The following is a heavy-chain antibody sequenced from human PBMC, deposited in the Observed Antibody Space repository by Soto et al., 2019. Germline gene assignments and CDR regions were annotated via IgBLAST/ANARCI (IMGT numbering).Heavy chain of an antibody. D-gene: IGHD4-17*01. CDR1: GGSISSGGYY. CDR2: IYYSGST. CDR3: ARDDYGYYYYGMDV. V-gene: IGHV4-31*03. Sequence: PSETLSLTCTVSGGSISSGGYYWSWIRQHPGKGPEWIGYIYYSGSTYYNPSLKSRVTISVDTSKNQFSLKLSSVTAADTAVYYCARDDYGYYYYGMDVWGQGTTVTVSS. J-gene: IGHJ6*02.